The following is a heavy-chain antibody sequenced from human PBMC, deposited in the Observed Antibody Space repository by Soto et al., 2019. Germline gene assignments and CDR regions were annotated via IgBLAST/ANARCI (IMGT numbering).Heavy chain of an antibody. CDR3: ALGMILTGNFDY. V-gene: IGHV1-69*02. J-gene: IGHJ4*02. CDR1: GGTFSSYT. CDR2: IIPILGIA. D-gene: IGHD3-9*01. Sequence: SVKVSCKASGGTFSSYTISWVRQAPGQGLEWMGRIIPILGIANYAQKFQGRVTITADKSTSTAYMELSSLRSEDTAVYYCALGMILTGNFDYWGQGTLVTVSS.